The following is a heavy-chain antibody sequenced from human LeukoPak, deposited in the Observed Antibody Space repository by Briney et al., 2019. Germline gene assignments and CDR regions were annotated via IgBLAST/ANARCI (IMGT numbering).Heavy chain of an antibody. CDR3: ARDRRNSSSFYYYYGMDV. D-gene: IGHD2/OR15-2a*01. CDR1: GYTFIDYF. CDR2: INPHTGGT. Sequence: ASVKVSCRTSGYTFIDYFLHWVRQAPGQGLDWMGRINPHTGGTGSAQKFKGRVTMTRDTSINTVYMELSRLTFDDTALYYCARDRRNSSSFYYYYGMDVWGQGTTITVS. V-gene: IGHV1-2*06. J-gene: IGHJ6*02.